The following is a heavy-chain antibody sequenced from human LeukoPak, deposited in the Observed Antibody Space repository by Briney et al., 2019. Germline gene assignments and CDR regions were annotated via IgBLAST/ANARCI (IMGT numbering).Heavy chain of an antibody. D-gene: IGHD2-8*01. Sequence: SETLSLTCKVSGDSISSSSYYWGWIRQPPGKGLEWIGCIYYSGSTYYNPSLKSRVTISVDTSKNQYSLKLSSVTAADTAVYYCARGGYCTNGVCGELVGRPYNWFDPWGQGTLVTVSS. CDR3: ARGGYCTNGVCGELVGRPYNWFDP. CDR1: GDSISSSSYY. CDR2: IYYSGST. J-gene: IGHJ5*02. V-gene: IGHV4-39*01.